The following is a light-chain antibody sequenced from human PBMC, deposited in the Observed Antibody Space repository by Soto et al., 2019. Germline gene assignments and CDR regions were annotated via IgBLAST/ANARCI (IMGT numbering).Light chain of an antibody. CDR3: QQSYSTFYT. CDR2: AAS. J-gene: IGKJ2*01. CDR1: QSISSY. V-gene: IGKV1-39*01. Sequence: DIQMTQSPSSLSASVGERVTITCRASQSISSYLNWYQQKPGKAPKLLIYAASSLPSGVPSRFSGSGSGTDFTLTISSLQPEDFATYYCQQSYSTFYTFGQGTKLEIK.